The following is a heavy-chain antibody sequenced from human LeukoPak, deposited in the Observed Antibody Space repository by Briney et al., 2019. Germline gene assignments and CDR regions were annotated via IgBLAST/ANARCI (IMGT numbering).Heavy chain of an antibody. D-gene: IGHD6-13*01. CDR2: IKPDGSEK. J-gene: IGHJ4*02. CDR1: GFTFSSHW. V-gene: IGHV3-7*04. CDR3: VRAAAKGLNLYFDS. Sequence: GGSLRLSCAGSGFTFSSHWMSWVRQAPGKGLEWVANIKPDGSEKYYLDSVKGRFTISRDNAKNSVYLQMNSLRTEDTAVYYCVRAAAKGLNLYFDSWGQGTLVTAS.